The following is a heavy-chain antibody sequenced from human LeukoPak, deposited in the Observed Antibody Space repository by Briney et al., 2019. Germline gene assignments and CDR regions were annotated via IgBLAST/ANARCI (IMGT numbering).Heavy chain of an antibody. Sequence: PGGSLRLSCAASGFTFSSYALSWFRQAPGKGLKWFSAISASGGSTYYADSVKGRFTISRGNSKNTLYLQMNSLRAEDTAVYSCARAPVDYVWYLDFWGQGTLVTVSS. CDR3: ARAPVDYVWYLDF. J-gene: IGHJ4*02. CDR1: GFTFSSYA. V-gene: IGHV3-23*01. D-gene: IGHD3-16*01. CDR2: ISASGGST.